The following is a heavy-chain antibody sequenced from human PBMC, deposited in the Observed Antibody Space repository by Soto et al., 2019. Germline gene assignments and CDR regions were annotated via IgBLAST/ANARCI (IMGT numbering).Heavy chain of an antibody. CDR1: GFTFSNYW. D-gene: IGHD1-20*01. Sequence: EVQPVESGGGLVQPGGSLRLSCAASGFTFSNYWRSWVRQAPGKGLEWVANMKQDGSEKDYVGSVKGRFTISRDNAKNSLYLQMNSLTTEDTAVYYCARLITPRVLDSWGQGTLVTVSS. J-gene: IGHJ4*02. V-gene: IGHV3-7*05. CDR3: ARLITPRVLDS. CDR2: MKQDGSEK.